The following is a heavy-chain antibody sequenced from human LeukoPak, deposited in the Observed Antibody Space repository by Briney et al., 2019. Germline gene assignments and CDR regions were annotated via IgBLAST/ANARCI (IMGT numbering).Heavy chain of an antibody. CDR1: GFTFSSYG. D-gene: IGHD3-16*02. CDR3: AKDSVVLLSLGELSLNGAYFDY. Sequence: GGSLRLSCAASGFTFSSYGMHWVRQAPGKGLEWVAVISYDGSNKYYADSVKGRFTISRDNSKNTLYLQMNSLRAEDTAVYYCAKDSVVLLSLGELSLNGAYFDYWGQGTLVTVSS. J-gene: IGHJ4*02. V-gene: IGHV3-30*18. CDR2: ISYDGSNK.